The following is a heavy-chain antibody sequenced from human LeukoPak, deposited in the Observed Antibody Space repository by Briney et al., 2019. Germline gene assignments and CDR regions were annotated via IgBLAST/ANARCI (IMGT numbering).Heavy chain of an antibody. J-gene: IGHJ5*02. V-gene: IGHV1-2*02. Sequence: GASVKVSCKASGYTFTGYYMHWVRQAPGQGLEWMGWINPNSGGTNYEQKFQGRVTMTRDTSISTAYMELSRLRSDDTAVYYCARAGIVVVHYEDWEWFDPWGRGTLVTVSS. D-gene: IGHD2-2*01. CDR1: GYTFTGYY. CDR2: INPNSGGT. CDR3: ARAGIVVVHYEDWEWFDP.